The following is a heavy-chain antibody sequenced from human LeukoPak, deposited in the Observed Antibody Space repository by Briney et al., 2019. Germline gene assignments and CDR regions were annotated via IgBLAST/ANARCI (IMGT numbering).Heavy chain of an antibody. CDR2: IYTTGST. Sequence: PSETLSLTCTVSGASISSYYWSWIRQPAGRGLEWIGRIYTTGSTNYNPSLKSRVTMSVDTSKNQFSLKLTSVTAADTAVYYCARDGDSRDWGQGILVTVSS. D-gene: IGHD3-22*01. CDR1: GASISSYY. J-gene: IGHJ4*02. V-gene: IGHV4-4*07. CDR3: ARDGDSRD.